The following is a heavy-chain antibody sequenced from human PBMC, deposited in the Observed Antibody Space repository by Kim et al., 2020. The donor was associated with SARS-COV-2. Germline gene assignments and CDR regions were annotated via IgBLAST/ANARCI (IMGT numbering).Heavy chain of an antibody. J-gene: IGHJ1*01. D-gene: IGHD4-17*01. CDR1: GFTFSSYS. CDR3: ARDMYGDYVLEY. V-gene: IGHV3-48*01. Sequence: GGSLRLSCAASGFTFSSYSMNWVRQAPGKGLEWVSYISSSSRAIYSADSVKGRFTISRDNAKNSLYLQMNNVSAEDTAVYYCARDMYGDYVLEYWGQGTLVTVSS. CDR2: ISSSSRAI.